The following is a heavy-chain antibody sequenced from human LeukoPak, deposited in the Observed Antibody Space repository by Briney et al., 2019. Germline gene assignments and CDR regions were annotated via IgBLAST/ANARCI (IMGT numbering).Heavy chain of an antibody. CDR3: ARQWDYSDSSGRALNYFDS. D-gene: IGHD3-22*01. Sequence: KTSETLSLTCTVSGGSISSSNSYWGWIRQPPGKGLEWIVSIYYNGSTYYNPSLKSRVTISVDTSKIQFSLKLSSVTAADTAVYYCARQWDYSDSSGRALNYFDSWGQGTLVTVAS. CDR2: IYYNGST. V-gene: IGHV4-39*01. J-gene: IGHJ4*02. CDR1: GGSISSSNSY.